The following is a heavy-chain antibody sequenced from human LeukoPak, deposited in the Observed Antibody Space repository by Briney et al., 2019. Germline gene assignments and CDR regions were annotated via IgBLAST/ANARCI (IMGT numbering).Heavy chain of an antibody. V-gene: IGHV4-4*09. J-gene: IGHJ6*03. CDR1: GPSISSYY. CDR3: ARHIQLLNFYYCMDV. Sequence: KPSETLSLTCTVSGPSISSYYWSWIRQSPEKGLEWIGYIHARGSTNFNPSLKSRVDMSVDTSKDQFSLKLTSVTAADTAVYYCARHIQLLNFYYCMDVWGKGTTVTVSS. D-gene: IGHD2-2*01. CDR2: IHARGST.